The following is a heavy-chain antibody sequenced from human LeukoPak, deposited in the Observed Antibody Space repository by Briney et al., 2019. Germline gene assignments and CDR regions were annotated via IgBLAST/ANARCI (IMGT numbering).Heavy chain of an antibody. CDR2: ISSSSSYI. CDR1: GFTFSSYS. J-gene: IGHJ4*02. Sequence: KPGGSLRLSCAASGFTFSSYSMNWVRQAPGKGLEWVSSISSSSSYIYYADSVKGRFTISRDNAKNSLYLQMNSLRAEDTAVYYCARDRELLWFGESYTAYYFDYWGQGPLVTVSS. D-gene: IGHD3-10*01. V-gene: IGHV3-21*01. CDR3: ARDRELLWFGESYTAYYFDY.